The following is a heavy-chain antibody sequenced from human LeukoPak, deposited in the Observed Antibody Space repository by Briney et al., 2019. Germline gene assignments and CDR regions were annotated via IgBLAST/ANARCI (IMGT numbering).Heavy chain of an antibody. D-gene: IGHD6-25*01. V-gene: IGHV1-3*04. Sequence: GASVKVSCKASGYTFTTFPIHWVRQAPGQAPEWVGWIHTGNGDTKYSQAFQGRVTTARDTPATTAYMELSSLRSEDTAMYYCARDAAGLLDYWGRGTLVTVSS. CDR2: IHTGNGDT. J-gene: IGHJ4*02. CDR3: ARDAAGLLDY. CDR1: GYTFTTFP.